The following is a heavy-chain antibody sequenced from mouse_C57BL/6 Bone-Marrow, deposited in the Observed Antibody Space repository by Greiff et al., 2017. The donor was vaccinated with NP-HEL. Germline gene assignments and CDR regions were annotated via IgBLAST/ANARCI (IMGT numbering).Heavy chain of an antibody. CDR3: TRGPYPLFAY. J-gene: IGHJ3*01. Sequence: DVMLVESGEGLVMPGGSLKLSCAASGFTFSSYAMSWVRQTPEKRLEWVAYISSGGDYIYYADTVKGRFTISRDNARNTLYLQMSSLKSEDTAMYYCTRGPYPLFAYWGQGTLVTVSA. D-gene: IGHD6-5*01. CDR1: GFTFSSYA. V-gene: IGHV5-9-1*02. CDR2: ISSGGDYI.